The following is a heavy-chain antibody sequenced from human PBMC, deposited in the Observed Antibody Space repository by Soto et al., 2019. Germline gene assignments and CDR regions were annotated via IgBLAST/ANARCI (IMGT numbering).Heavy chain of an antibody. V-gene: IGHV1-69*08. CDR1: GGTFSSYT. CDR2: IIPILGIA. CDR3: ARDIVGVPAAPRPNWFDP. D-gene: IGHD2-2*01. Sequence: QVQLVQSGAEVKKPGSSVKVSCKASGGTFSSYTISWVRQAPGQGLEWMGRIIPILGIANYAQKFQGRVTITADKSTSTDYMELSSLRSEDTAVYYCARDIVGVPAAPRPNWFDPWGQGTLVTVSS. J-gene: IGHJ5*02.